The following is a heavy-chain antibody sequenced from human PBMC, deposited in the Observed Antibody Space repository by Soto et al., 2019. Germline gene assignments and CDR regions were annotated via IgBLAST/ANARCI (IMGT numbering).Heavy chain of an antibody. V-gene: IGHV2-5*02. CDR2: IYWADDK. J-gene: IGHJ5*02. CDR1: GFSLTTSGVG. Sequence: QITLKESGPTLVKPTQTLTLTCTFSGFSLTTSGVGVGWIRQPPGKALEWLALIYWADDKRDSPSLKSRLTITKDASNNPVVLTLTNMVPADAATYFCAHRTTTVTLWFDPWGQGTLVTVSS. CDR3: AHRTTTVTLWFDP. D-gene: IGHD4-17*01.